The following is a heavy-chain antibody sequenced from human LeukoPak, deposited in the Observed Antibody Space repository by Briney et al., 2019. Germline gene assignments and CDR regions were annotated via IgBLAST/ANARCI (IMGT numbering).Heavy chain of an antibody. CDR2: INHSGST. J-gene: IGHJ4*02. D-gene: IGHD5-24*01. CDR3: ARVSRDGYNSLGDY. CDR1: GGSFSGYY. Sequence: SETLSLTCAVYGGSFSGYYWSWIRQPPGKGLEWIGEINHSGSTNYNPSLKSRVTISVDTSKNQFSLKLSSVTAADTAVYYCARVSRDGYNSLGDYWGQGTLVTVSS. V-gene: IGHV4-34*01.